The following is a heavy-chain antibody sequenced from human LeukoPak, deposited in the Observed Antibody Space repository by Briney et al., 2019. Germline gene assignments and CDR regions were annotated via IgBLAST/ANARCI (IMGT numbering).Heavy chain of an antibody. CDR2: IIPIFGTA. V-gene: IGHV1-69*06. CDR3: AGGGSYYWFDP. J-gene: IGHJ5*02. CDR1: GGTFSSYA. Sequence: GASVKVSCKASGGTFSSYAISWVRQAPGQGLEWMGRIIPIFGTANYEQKFQGRVTITADKSTSTAYMELSSLRSEDTAVYYCAGGGSYYWFDPWGQGTLVTVSS. D-gene: IGHD1-26*01.